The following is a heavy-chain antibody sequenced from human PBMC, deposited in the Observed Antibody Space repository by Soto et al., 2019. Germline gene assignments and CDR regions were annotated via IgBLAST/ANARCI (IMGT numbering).Heavy chain of an antibody. V-gene: IGHV3-21*06. CDR3: ASESTDRTSNFEY. Sequence: PGGSLRLSCAASGFTFTRYSMNWVRQAPGKGLEWVSSISSTTNYRYYGDSMEGRFTISRDNAKNSLYLEMNSLRAEDTAVYYSASESTDRTSNFEYWGQGTLVTASS. J-gene: IGHJ4*02. CDR2: ISSTTNYR. CDR1: GFTFTRYS.